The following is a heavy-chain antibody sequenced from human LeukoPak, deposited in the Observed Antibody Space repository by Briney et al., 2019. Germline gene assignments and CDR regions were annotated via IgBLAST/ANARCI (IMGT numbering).Heavy chain of an antibody. CDR1: GXSISSSSYY. CDR2: IYYSGST. D-gene: IGHD3-3*01. CDR3: ARLPYYDFWSGPYYDY. J-gene: IGHJ4*02. Sequence: SETLSLTCTVSGXSISSSSYYWGWIRQPPGKGLEWIGSIYYSGSTYYNPSLKSRVTISVDTSKNQFSLKLSSVTAADTAVYYCARLPYYDFWSGPYYDYWGQGTLVTVSS. V-gene: IGHV4-39*01.